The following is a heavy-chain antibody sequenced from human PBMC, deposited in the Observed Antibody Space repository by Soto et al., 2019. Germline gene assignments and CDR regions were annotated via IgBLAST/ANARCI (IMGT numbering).Heavy chain of an antibody. CDR2: IYHSGST. D-gene: IGHD3-3*01. Sequence: QLQLQESGSGLVKPSQTLSLTCAVSGGSISSGGYSWGWIRQPPGKGLEWIGYIYHSGSTYYNPSLKSRVTISVDRSKNQFSLKLSSVTAADTAVYYCARAKVTIFGVVIIADAFDIWGQGTMVTVSS. CDR1: GGSISSGGYS. V-gene: IGHV4-30-2*01. CDR3: ARAKVTIFGVVIIADAFDI. J-gene: IGHJ3*02.